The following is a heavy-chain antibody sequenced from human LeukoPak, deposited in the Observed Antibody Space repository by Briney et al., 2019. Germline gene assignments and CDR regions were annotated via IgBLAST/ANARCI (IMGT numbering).Heavy chain of an antibody. CDR1: GGSFSGYY. CDR3: ARAGVTTVTPYYFDY. Sequence: PSETLSLTCAVYGGSFSGYYWSWIRQPPGKGLEWIGEINHSGGTNYNPSLKSRVTISVDTSKNQFSLKLSSVTAADTAVYYCARAGVTTVTPYYFDYWGQGTLVTVSS. V-gene: IGHV4-34*01. J-gene: IGHJ4*02. CDR2: INHSGGT. D-gene: IGHD4-17*01.